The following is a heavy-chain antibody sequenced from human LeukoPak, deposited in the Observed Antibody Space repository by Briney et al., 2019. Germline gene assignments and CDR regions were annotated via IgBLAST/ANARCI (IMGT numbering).Heavy chain of an antibody. CDR3: ARGALKYSSDFDY. CDR2: INPNSGGT. V-gene: IGHV1-2*02. D-gene: IGHD6-25*01. Sequence: GASVKVSCKASGYTFTGYYMHWVRQAPGQGLEWMGWINPNSGGTNYAQKFQGRVTMTRDTSISTAYMELSRLRSDDTAVYYCARGALKYSSDFDYWGQGTLVTVPS. J-gene: IGHJ4*02. CDR1: GYTFTGYY.